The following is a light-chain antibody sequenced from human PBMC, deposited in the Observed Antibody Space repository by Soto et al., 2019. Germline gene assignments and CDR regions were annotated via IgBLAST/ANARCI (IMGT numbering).Light chain of an antibody. CDR1: QSVSSNY. CDR2: GAS. Sequence: EIVLTQSPGTLSLSPGEGATLSCRASQSVSSNYLAWYQQKPGQAPRLLIYGASSRAAGIPGKFSGSASGSDITLTISRLEPEDFPVYFCQLYDSSPTFGLGTKLEIK. V-gene: IGKV3-20*01. J-gene: IGKJ2*01. CDR3: QLYDSSPT.